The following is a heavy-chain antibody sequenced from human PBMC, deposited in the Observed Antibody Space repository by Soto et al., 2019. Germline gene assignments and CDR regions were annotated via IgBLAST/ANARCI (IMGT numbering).Heavy chain of an antibody. CDR2: IYYSGST. D-gene: IGHD3-3*01. V-gene: IGHV4-59*01. CDR3: ARDLGIGAGPFDA. Sequence: QVQLQESGPGLVKPSETLSLTCTVSGDSITSYYWSWIRQPPGKALEWIGYIYYSGSTDNEPSLKSRITMSLDPSKKQFSLKLKSVTAADTAVYYCARDLGIGAGPFDAWGQGTMVTVSS. J-gene: IGHJ3*01. CDR1: GDSITSYY.